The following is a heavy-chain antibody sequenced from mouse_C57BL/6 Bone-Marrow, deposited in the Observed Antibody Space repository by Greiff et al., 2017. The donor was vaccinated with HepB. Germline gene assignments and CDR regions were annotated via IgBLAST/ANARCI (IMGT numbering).Heavy chain of an antibody. Sequence: EVKLMESGGGLVQSGRSLRLSCATSGFTFSDFYMEWVRQAPGKGLEWIAASRNKANDYTTEYSASVKGRFIVSRDTSQSILYLQMNALRAEDTAIYYCARDAYYYGSSSYWYFDVWGTGTTVTVSS. CDR2: SRNKANDYTT. J-gene: IGHJ1*03. D-gene: IGHD1-1*01. CDR1: GFTFSDFY. CDR3: ARDAYYYGSSSYWYFDV. V-gene: IGHV7-1*01.